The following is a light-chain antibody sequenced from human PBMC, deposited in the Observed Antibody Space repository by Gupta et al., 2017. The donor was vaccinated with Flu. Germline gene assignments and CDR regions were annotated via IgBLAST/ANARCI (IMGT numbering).Light chain of an antibody. CDR2: DAS. J-gene: IGKJ1*01. CDR1: QSVRSN. V-gene: IGKV3-15*01. Sequence: PAILSVSPGERATLSCRASQSVRSNLAWYQQKPGQGPRLLIYDASTRATGIPARFSGSGSGTVFTLTISSLQSEDFAVYHCQQYNSWPWTFGQGTKVEIK. CDR3: QQYNSWPWT.